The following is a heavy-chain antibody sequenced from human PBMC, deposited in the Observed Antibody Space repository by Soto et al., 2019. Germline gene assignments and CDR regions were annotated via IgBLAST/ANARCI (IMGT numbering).Heavy chain of an antibody. CDR1: AVTFSNYW. CDR3: ATEQLTGHDY. D-gene: IGHD6-13*01. V-gene: IGHV3-74*01. CDR2: INSDGSGT. Sequence: GGALRHSCAASAVTFSNYWLHWFRQAPGKGLVWVSRINSDGSGTSYGDSVKGRFTISRDNAKNTVYLQMNSLSAEDTAVYYCATEQLTGHDYCARGTLVTGSA. J-gene: IGHJ4*02.